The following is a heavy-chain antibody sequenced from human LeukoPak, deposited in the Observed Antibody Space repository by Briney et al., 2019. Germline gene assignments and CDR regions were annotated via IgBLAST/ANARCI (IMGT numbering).Heavy chain of an antibody. CDR1: GFTFSTYG. D-gene: IGHD6-19*01. CDR2: ISYDGTNK. V-gene: IGHV3-30*03. J-gene: IGHJ4*02. Sequence: HPGGSLRLSCAASGFTFSTYGMHWVRQAPGKGLEWVAVISYDGTNKYYADSVKGRFTISRDNAKNSLYLQMNSLRAEDTAVYYCARDSVSSGWSSDTYYFDYWGQGTLVTVSS. CDR3: ARDSVSSGWSSDTYYFDY.